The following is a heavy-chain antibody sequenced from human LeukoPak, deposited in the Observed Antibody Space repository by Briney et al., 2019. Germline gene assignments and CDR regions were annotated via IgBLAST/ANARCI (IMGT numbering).Heavy chain of an antibody. CDR3: ARDRGNDYSNN. CDR1: GFTFSSYG. J-gene: IGHJ4*02. Sequence: GGSLRLSCAASGFTFSSYGMNWVRQAPGKGLEWVSSISSSSSYIYYADSVKGRFTISRDNAKNSLYLQMNSLRAEDTAVYYCARDRGNDYSNNWGQGTLVTVSS. D-gene: IGHD4-11*01. V-gene: IGHV3-21*01. CDR2: ISSSSSYI.